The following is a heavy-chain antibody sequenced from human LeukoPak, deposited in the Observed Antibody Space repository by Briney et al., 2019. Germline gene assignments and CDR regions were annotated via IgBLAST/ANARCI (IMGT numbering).Heavy chain of an antibody. V-gene: IGHV1-2*02. J-gene: IGHJ4*02. CDR3: ATDYYDSSGYDPFDY. CDR2: INPNSGGT. CDR1: GYTFTGYY. D-gene: IGHD3-22*01. Sequence: ASVKVSCKASGYTFTGYYMHWVRQAPGQGLEWMGWINPNSGGTNYAQKFQGRVTMTRDTSISTAYMELSRLRSDDTAVYYCATDYYDSSGYDPFDYWGQETLVTVSS.